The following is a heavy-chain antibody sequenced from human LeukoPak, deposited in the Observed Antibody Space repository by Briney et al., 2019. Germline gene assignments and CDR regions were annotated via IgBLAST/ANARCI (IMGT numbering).Heavy chain of an antibody. Sequence: GGSLRLSCAASGFTFSHYAMYWVRQAPGKGLEWVALISYDGSVQYYADSVKGRFTISRDSPKNTSHLQMNSLRPEDTAAYYCARERTGFYAEYWGQGTLVTVSS. CDR2: ISYDGSVQ. CDR3: ARERTGFYAEY. V-gene: IGHV3-30*04. J-gene: IGHJ4*02. D-gene: IGHD3/OR15-3a*01. CDR1: GFTFSHYA.